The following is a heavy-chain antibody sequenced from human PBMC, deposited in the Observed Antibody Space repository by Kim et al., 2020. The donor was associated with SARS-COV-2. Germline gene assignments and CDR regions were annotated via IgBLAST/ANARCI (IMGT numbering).Heavy chain of an antibody. V-gene: IGHV4-34*01. J-gene: IGHJ6*02. CDR3: ARGLQYQLLYYYYGMDV. CDR2: INHSGST. CDR1: GGSFSGYY. Sequence: SETLSLTCAVYGGSFSGYYWSWIRQPPGKGLEWIGEINHSGSTNYNPSLKSRVTISVDTSKNQFSLKLSSVTAADTAVYYCARGLQYQLLYYYYGMDVWGQGTTVTVSS. D-gene: IGHD2-2*01.